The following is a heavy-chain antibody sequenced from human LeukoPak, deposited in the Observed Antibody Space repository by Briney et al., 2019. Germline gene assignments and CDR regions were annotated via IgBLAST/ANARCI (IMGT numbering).Heavy chain of an antibody. CDR2: MSGGGGST. Sequence: AGGSLRLPCAASGFTLSSYAMIWVRQAPGKGLEWVSGMSGGGGSTYYADSVKGRFTISRDNSKNTLYLQMGSLRAEDMAVYYCARDRYSSSWYRDRYYYYYMDVWGKGTTVTVSS. CDR3: ARDRYSSSWYRDRYYYYYMDV. CDR1: GFTLSSYA. V-gene: IGHV3-23*01. J-gene: IGHJ6*03. D-gene: IGHD6-13*01.